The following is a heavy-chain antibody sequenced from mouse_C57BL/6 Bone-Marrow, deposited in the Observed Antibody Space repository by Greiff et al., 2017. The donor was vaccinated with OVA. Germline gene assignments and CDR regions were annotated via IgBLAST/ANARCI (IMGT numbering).Heavy chain of an antibody. CDR3: AREANYVSSYGYFDD. CDR2: IDPNSGGT. CDR1: GYTFTSYW. Sequence: QVQLQQPGAELVKPGASVKLSCKASGYTFTSYWMHWVKQRPGQGLEWIGKIDPNSGGTKYNEKFKSKATLTVDKASSTAYMQLSSLTSEDSAVYYCAREANYVSSYGYFDDWGQGTTLTVSS. D-gene: IGHD1-1*01. V-gene: IGHV1-72*01. J-gene: IGHJ2*01.